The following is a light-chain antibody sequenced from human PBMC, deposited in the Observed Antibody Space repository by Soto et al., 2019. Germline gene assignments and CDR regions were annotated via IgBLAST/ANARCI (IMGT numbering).Light chain of an antibody. Sequence: DIQMTQSPSSLSASVGDRVTITCRASQSIRDFLNWYQQKPGKAPKLLISSASSLQGGVPARFSGSGPGADFTLSITCLQPEDFATYYCQQSYGAPITFGQGTRLEIK. CDR2: SAS. J-gene: IGKJ5*01. V-gene: IGKV1-39*01. CDR1: QSIRDF. CDR3: QQSYGAPIT.